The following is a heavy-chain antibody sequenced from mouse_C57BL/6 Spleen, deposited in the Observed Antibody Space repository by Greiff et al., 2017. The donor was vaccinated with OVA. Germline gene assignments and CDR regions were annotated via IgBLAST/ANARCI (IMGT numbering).Heavy chain of an antibody. V-gene: IGHV5-6*01. Sequence: EVKPQESGGDLVKPGGSLKLSCAASGFTFSSSGMSWVRQTPDKRLEWVATICSGGSYTYFPDSVKGRVTISRDNAKNTLYLQMSSQEAEDTAMYCCARPSSGYMDDWGQGTTLTVAS. CDR3: ARPSSGYMDD. CDR1: GFTFSSSG. CDR2: ICSGGSYT. D-gene: IGHD3-2*02. J-gene: IGHJ2*01.